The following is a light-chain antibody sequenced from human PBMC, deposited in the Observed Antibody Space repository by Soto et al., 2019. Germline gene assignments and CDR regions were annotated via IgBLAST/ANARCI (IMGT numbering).Light chain of an antibody. CDR1: QGINNL. CDR2: TAS. V-gene: IGKV1D-16*01. Sequence: DIQMTQSPSSLSVSLGDRVTITCRASQGINNLLAWYQQKPGKAPKSLIKTASILQSGVPSRFSGSGSETDFTLTISSLQPEDFATYYCQQYNSFPRTFGQGTRLEI. J-gene: IGKJ5*01. CDR3: QQYNSFPRT.